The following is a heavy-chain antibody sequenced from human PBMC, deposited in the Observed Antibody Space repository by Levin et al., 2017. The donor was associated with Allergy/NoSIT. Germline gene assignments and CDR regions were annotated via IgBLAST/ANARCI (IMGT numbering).Heavy chain of an antibody. CDR2: ISTKTGIP. D-gene: IGHD6-19*01. Sequence: GESLKISCEASGYTFTNYAVNWLRQAPGQGPEWMGWISTKTGIPRYAHGFRGRFDFSLDTSVSTANLQISSLKAEDTAVYYCASDITVAGSKAIDVWGQGTTVTVSS. CDR1: GYTFTNYA. J-gene: IGHJ6*02. V-gene: IGHV7-4-1*02. CDR3: ASDITVAGSKAIDV.